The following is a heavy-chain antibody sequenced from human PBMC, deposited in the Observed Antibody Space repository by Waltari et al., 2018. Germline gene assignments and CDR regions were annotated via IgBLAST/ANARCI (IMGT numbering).Heavy chain of an antibody. CDR3: AREGTSHFTDLYGMDV. V-gene: IGHV3-53*01. CDR2: SYSGGST. D-gene: IGHD2-2*01. J-gene: IGHJ6*02. CDR1: GFTVSSNY. Sequence: EVQLVESGGGLIQPGGSLRLSCAASGFTVSSNYMSWVRQAPGKGLEGVSGSYSGGSTYYADSVKGRFTISRDNSKNTLYLQMNSLRAEDTAVYYCAREGTSHFTDLYGMDVWGQGTTVTVSS.